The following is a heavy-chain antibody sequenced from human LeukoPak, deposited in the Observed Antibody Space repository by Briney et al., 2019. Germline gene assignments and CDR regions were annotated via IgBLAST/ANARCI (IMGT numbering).Heavy chain of an antibody. CDR2: ISTSGFAI. Sequence: GGSLRLSCAASGFTFNTYEMNWVRQAPGKGLEWASYISTSGFAIYYADSVKGRFTISRDNAKNSLYLQMNSLRAEDTAVYYCARGASGIGGVRFDPWGQGTLVTVSS. CDR3: ARGASGIGGVRFDP. CDR1: GFTFNTYE. D-gene: IGHD3-16*01. J-gene: IGHJ5*02. V-gene: IGHV3-48*03.